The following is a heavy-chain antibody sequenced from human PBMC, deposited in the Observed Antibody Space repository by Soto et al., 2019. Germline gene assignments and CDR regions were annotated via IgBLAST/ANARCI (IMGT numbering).Heavy chain of an antibody. D-gene: IGHD7-27*01. CDR2: MNPNSGNT. CDR3: ARGTVELGMAGVNDY. V-gene: IGHV1-8*01. J-gene: IGHJ4*02. Sequence: QVQLVQSGAEVKKPGASVKVSCKASGYTFTSYDINWVRQATGQGLEWMGWMNPNSGNTGYAQKFQGRATMTRNTSIGTAYRELSSLRSEDTAVYYCARGTVELGMAGVNDYWGQGTLVTVSS. CDR1: GYTFTSYD.